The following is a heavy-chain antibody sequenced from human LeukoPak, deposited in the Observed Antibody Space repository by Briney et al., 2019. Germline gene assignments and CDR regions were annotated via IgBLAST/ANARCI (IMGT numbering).Heavy chain of an antibody. CDR1: GFNFGTSG. CDR3: ARGRSGWYFDL. J-gene: IGHJ2*01. D-gene: IGHD3-10*01. CDR2: ISSSSTTI. Sequence: GASLRLSCAASGFNFGTSGMNWVRQTPGKGLEWISYISSSSTTIYYADSVKGRFTISRDNAKNSLDLQMNSLRDEDTAVYYCARGRSGWYFDLWGRGTLVTVSS. V-gene: IGHV3-48*02.